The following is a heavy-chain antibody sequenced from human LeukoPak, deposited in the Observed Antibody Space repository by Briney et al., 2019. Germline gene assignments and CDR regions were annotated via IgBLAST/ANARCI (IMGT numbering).Heavy chain of an antibody. J-gene: IGHJ5*02. D-gene: IGHD5-18*01. CDR2: ISGSGGST. CDR3: AKDRGVTNWFDP. Sequence: PGGSLRLSGAASGFTFSSYAMSWLRQAPGQGREGVSAISGSGGSTYYADSVKGRFTISRDNSKNTLYLQMNSLRAEDTAVYYCAKDRGVTNWFDPWGQGTLVTVSS. CDR1: GFTFSSYA. V-gene: IGHV3-23*01.